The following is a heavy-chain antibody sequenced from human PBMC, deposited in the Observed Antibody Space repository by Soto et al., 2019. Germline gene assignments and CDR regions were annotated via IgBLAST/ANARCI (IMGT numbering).Heavy chain of an antibody. CDR1: GFTFSSYA. CDR2: ISGSGGST. Sequence: GGSLRLSCAASGFTFSSYAMSWVRQAPGKGLEWVSAISGSGGSTYYADSVKGRFTISRENSKNTLYLQMNSLRAEDTAVYYCANLLVATITFHQFDYWGQGTLVTVSS. D-gene: IGHD5-12*01. J-gene: IGHJ4*02. CDR3: ANLLVATITFHQFDY. V-gene: IGHV3-23*01.